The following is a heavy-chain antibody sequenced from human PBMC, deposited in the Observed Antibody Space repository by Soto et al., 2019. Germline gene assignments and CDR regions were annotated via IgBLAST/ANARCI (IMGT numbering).Heavy chain of an antibody. CDR3: ATERFIGDCFDY. CDR1: GSTFSSYA. J-gene: IGHJ4*02. D-gene: IGHD3-16*02. Sequence: EVQLLESWGCFVQPGGALRLACVASGSTFSSYAMSWVRQAPGKGLEWVSAISGSGGSTYYADSVKGRFTISRDNSKNTLYLQMNSLRAEDTAVYYCATERFIGDCFDYWGQGTLVTVSS. V-gene: IGHV3-23*01. CDR2: ISGSGGST.